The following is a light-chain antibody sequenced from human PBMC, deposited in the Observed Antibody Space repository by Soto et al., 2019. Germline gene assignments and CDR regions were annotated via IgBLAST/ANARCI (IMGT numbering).Light chain of an antibody. CDR3: TSYSSSDIFYV. V-gene: IGLV2-14*01. CDR1: SSDIGGYYY. J-gene: IGLJ1*01. CDR2: QVT. Sequence: SAPKPPPSVSGSPGQSVTISCTGTSSDIGGYYYVSWYQHHPGKAPKLLIYQVTNRPSRVSNRFYGSKSGNTASLTISGLQADDEADYYCTSYSSSDIFYVFGTGTKVTVL.